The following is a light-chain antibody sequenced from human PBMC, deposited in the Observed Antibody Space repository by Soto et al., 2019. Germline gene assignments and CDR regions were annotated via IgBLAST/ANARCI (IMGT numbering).Light chain of an antibody. CDR2: RNN. Sequence: QSALTQPPSASGTPGQRVTISCSGSSSNIGSNYVYWYQQLPGTAPKLLIYRNNQRPSGVPDRFSGSKSGTSASLAISGLRSEDEADYYCAACDDSLSGWVFGGGTKVTVL. CDR3: AACDDSLSGWV. J-gene: IGLJ3*02. CDR1: SSNIGSNY. V-gene: IGLV1-47*01.